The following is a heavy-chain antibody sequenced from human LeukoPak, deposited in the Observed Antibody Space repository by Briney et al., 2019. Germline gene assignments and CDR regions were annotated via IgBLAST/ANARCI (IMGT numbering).Heavy chain of an antibody. Sequence: PSETLSLTCTVSGASIYNYYWTWIRQPPGKGLEWIGFIHHSGSSTYNPSLEGRVTTSVDTSKNQVSLKLTSVTAAGTAVYYCATGSASSTSDAFDIWGQGTMVAVSS. D-gene: IGHD2-15*01. CDR1: GASIYNYY. J-gene: IGHJ3*02. CDR3: ATGSASSTSDAFDI. V-gene: IGHV4-59*01. CDR2: IHHSGSS.